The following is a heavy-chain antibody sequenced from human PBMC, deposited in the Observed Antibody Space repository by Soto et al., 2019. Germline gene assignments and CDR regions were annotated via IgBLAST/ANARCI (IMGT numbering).Heavy chain of an antibody. CDR2: INAGNGNT. CDR3: ARDQPXTSNVGIAAAGRNAFDI. V-gene: IGHV1-3*01. D-gene: IGHD6-13*01. CDR1: GYTFTSYA. J-gene: IGHJ3*02. Sequence: ASVKVSCKASGYTFTSYAMHWVRQAPGQRLEWMGWINAGNGNTKYSQKFQGRVTITRDTSASTAYMELSSLRSEDTAVYYCARDQPXTSNVGIAAAGRNAFDIWGQGTMVTRLL.